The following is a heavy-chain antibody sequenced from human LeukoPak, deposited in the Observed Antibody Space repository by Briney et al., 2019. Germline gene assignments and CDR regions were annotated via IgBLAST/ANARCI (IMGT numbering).Heavy chain of an antibody. J-gene: IGHJ6*02. CDR2: FDPEDGET. D-gene: IGHD3-3*01. CDR1: GYTFTELS. Sequence: ASVKVSCKVSGYTFTELSMHWVRQAPGKGLEWMGGFDPEDGETIYAQKFQGRVTMTEDTSTDTAYMELSSLRSEDTAVYYCATMDNLRFLEWLSRGYYGMDVWGQGTTVTVSS. V-gene: IGHV1-24*01. CDR3: ATMDNLRFLEWLSRGYYGMDV.